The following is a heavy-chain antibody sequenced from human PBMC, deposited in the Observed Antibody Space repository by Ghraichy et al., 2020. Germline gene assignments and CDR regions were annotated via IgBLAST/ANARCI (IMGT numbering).Heavy chain of an antibody. V-gene: IGHV4-39*01. CDR3: ARLGYYIGYDFRYYYYMDV. CDR2: FYYSGTT. CDR1: GDSISSSSYS. J-gene: IGHJ6*03. D-gene: IGHD5-12*01. Sequence: SETLSLTCAVSGDSISSSSYSWGWIRQPPGKGLEWIESFYYSGTTYYNPSLKGRVTISVYTSANQFSLKLSSVTAAATAVYYCARLGYYIGYDFRYYYYMDVWGKGTTVTVSS.